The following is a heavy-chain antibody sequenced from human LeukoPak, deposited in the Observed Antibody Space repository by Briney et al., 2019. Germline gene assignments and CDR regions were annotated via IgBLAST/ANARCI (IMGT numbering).Heavy chain of an antibody. CDR1: GFTFSRYA. CDR2: VSYDGSNK. D-gene: IGHD2/OR15-2a*01. CDR3: ATTQSPLYYYYYYMDV. J-gene: IGHJ6*03. Sequence: PGRSLRLSCAASGFTFSRYAMHWVRQAPGKGLEWVAVVSYDGSNKYYADSVKGRFTISRDNSKNTLYLQMNSLRAEDTALYYCATTQSPLYYYYYYMDVWGKGTTVTVSS. V-gene: IGHV3-30-3*01.